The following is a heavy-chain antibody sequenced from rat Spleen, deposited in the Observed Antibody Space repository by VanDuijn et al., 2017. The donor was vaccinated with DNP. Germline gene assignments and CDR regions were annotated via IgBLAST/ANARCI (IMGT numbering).Heavy chain of an antibody. CDR1: GLTFSSAW. CDR2: IKAKSNNYAT. Sequence: EVQVLESGGELVQPGNSLKLSCATSGLTFSSAWMYWYRQFPEKRLEWVARIKAKSNNYATDYTESVKGRFTISRDDSKSSIYLQMNNLKEEDSAIYYCAMNWAPFAYWGQGTLVTVSS. D-gene: IGHD5-1*01. V-gene: IGHV6-6*01. CDR3: AMNWAPFAY. J-gene: IGHJ3*01.